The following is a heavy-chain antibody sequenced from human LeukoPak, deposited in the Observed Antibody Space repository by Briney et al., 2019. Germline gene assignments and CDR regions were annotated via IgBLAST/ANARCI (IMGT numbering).Heavy chain of an antibody. Sequence: PSEALSLTCAVYGGSFSRYYWSWIRQPPGKGLEWIGEINHSGSTYYNPSLKSRVTISVDSSKNQFSLKLSSVAAADTAMYYCARVKRKYQVLKPLHETPSHYFDYWGQGTLVTVSS. D-gene: IGHD2-2*01. J-gene: IGHJ4*02. CDR3: ARVKRKYQVLKPLHETPSHYFDY. V-gene: IGHV4-34*01. CDR1: GGSFSRYY. CDR2: INHSGST.